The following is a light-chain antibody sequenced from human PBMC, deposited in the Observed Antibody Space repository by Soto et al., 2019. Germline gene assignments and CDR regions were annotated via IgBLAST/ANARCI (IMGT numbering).Light chain of an antibody. J-gene: IGKJ4*01. CDR3: QQRSNWPLT. CDR1: ESVSTY. CDR2: DAS. V-gene: IGKV3-11*01. Sequence: EIVLTQSPATLSLSPGERATLSCRASESVSTYLAWYQQKPGQAPRLLMYDASIRVAGIPGRFSGSGSGTGFTLPISGLEPEEFAGYYCQQRSNWPLTFGGGTKVDIK.